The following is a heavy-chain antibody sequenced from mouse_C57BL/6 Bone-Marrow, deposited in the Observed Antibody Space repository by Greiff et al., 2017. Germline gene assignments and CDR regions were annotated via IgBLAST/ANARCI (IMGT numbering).Heavy chain of an antibody. D-gene: IGHD3-1*01. CDR3: VRHLGGFDY. J-gene: IGHJ2*01. CDR2: IRSKSNNYAT. V-gene: IGHV10-1*01. CDR1: GFSFNTYA. Sequence: EVKVVESGGGLVQPKGSLKLSCAASGFSFNTYAMNWVRQAPGKGLEWVARIRSKSNNYATYYADSVKDRFTISRDDSESMLYLQMNNLKTEDTAMYYCVRHLGGFDYWGQGTTLTVSS.